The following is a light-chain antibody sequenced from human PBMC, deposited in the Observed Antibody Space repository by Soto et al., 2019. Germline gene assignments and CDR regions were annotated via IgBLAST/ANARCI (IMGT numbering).Light chain of an antibody. CDR1: SSDVGGYNY. Sequence: QSALTQPASVSGSPGQSITISCTGTSSDVGGYNYVSWYQQHPGKAPKLMIYEVSNRPSGVSNRFSGSKSGNTASLTISGLQCEDEADYYCSSYTRSSTLEVFGTGTKVTVL. CDR3: SSYTRSSTLEV. J-gene: IGLJ1*01. CDR2: EVS. V-gene: IGLV2-14*01.